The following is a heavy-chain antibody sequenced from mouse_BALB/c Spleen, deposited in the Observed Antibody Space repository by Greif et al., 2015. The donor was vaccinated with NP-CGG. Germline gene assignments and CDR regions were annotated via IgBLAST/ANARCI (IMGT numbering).Heavy chain of an antibody. D-gene: IGHD1-2*01. CDR2: INPSNGGA. J-gene: IGHJ2*01. V-gene: IGHV1S81*02. CDR1: GYTFISYY. Sequence: QVQLKDSGAELVKPGASVKLSCKASGYTFISYYMYWVKQRPGQGLEWIGEINPSNGGANLNERFKSKATLTVDKSSSTAYMQLSSLTSEDSAVYFCTRGRRRDFDFRGQGTTLTVSS. CDR3: TRGRRRDFDF.